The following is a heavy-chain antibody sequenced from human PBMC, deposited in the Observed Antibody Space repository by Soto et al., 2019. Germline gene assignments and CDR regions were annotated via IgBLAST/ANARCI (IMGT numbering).Heavy chain of an antibody. CDR1: GFTFSHYW. CDR2: NNSDGRVS. Sequence: EVQLVESGGGLVQPGGSLRLSCAASGFTFSHYWMYWVRQAPGKGLVWVSRNNSDGRVSSYADSVQGRLTISRDNVKNTLYMQMDSLRAADTAVYYCARGDCVGGNCYSFAGSFYYDLDVWGKGTTVTVFS. V-gene: IGHV3-74*01. D-gene: IGHD2-15*01. J-gene: IGHJ6*03. CDR3: ARGDCVGGNCYSFAGSFYYDLDV.